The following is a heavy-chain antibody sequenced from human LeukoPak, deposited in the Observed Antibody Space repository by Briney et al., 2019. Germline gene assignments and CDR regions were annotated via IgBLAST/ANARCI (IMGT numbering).Heavy chain of an antibody. D-gene: IGHD3-3*01. CDR3: AMRFLEWSGDYYYYGMDV. J-gene: IGHJ6*02. Sequence: GASVKVSCKVSGYTLTELCMHWVRQARGKGLEWMGGFDPEDGETIYAQKFQGRVTMTEDTSTDTAYMELSSLRSEDTAVYYCAMRFLEWSGDYYYYGMDVWGQGTTVTVSS. V-gene: IGHV1-24*01. CDR1: GYTLTELC. CDR2: FDPEDGET.